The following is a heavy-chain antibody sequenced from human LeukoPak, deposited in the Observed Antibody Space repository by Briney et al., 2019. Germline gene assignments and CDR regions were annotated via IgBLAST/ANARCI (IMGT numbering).Heavy chain of an antibody. D-gene: IGHD3-10*01. Sequence: GGSLRLSCAASGFTFSSYAMSWVRQAPGKGLEWVSAISGSGGSTHYADSVKGRFTISRDNSKNTLYLQMNSLRAEDTAVYYCAKVSFGSGSYLLGYWGQGTLVTVSS. CDR3: AKVSFGSGSYLLGY. J-gene: IGHJ4*02. CDR2: ISGSGGST. CDR1: GFTFSSYA. V-gene: IGHV3-23*01.